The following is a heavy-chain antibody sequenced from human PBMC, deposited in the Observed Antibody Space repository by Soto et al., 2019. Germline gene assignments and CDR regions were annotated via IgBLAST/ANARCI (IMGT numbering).Heavy chain of an antibody. CDR2: ISYDGSNK. Sequence: QVQLVESGGGVVQPGRSLRLSCAASGFTFSSYAMHWVRQAPGKGLEWVAVISYDGSNKYYADSVKGRFTISRDNSKNTLYLQMNSLRAEDTAVYYCARDLASYSNGHFDYWGQGTLVTVSS. V-gene: IGHV3-30-3*01. D-gene: IGHD6-19*01. CDR1: GFTFSSYA. CDR3: ARDLASYSNGHFDY. J-gene: IGHJ4*02.